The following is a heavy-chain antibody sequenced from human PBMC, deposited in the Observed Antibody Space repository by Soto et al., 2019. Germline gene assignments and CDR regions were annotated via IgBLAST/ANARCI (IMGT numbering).Heavy chain of an antibody. CDR2: IIPILGIA. D-gene: IGHD5-12*01. J-gene: IGHJ4*02. CDR3: ARDLIPLYRGYDFPYFDY. Sequence: QVQLVQSGAEVKKPGSSVKVSCKASGGTFSSYTISWVRQAPGQGLEWMGRIIPILGIANYAQKFQGRVTITADKSTSTAYRELSSLRSEDTTVYYCARDLIPLYRGYDFPYFDYWGQGTLGTVSS. CDR1: GGTFSSYT. V-gene: IGHV1-69*08.